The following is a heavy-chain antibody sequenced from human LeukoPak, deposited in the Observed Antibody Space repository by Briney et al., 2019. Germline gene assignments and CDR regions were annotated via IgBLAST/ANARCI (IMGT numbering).Heavy chain of an antibody. D-gene: IGHD3-22*01. V-gene: IGHV3-23*01. CDR2: ISGSGGST. CDR3: AKDRGNNYDSSGYSF. Sequence: GGSLRLSCAAPGFTSRSYAMSWVRQAPGKVLEWVSAISGSGGSTYYADSVKGRLTISGDNSKNTLYLQMNSLRAEDTAVYYCAKDRGNNYDSSGYSFWGQGTLVTVSS. CDR1: GFTSRSYA. J-gene: IGHJ4*02.